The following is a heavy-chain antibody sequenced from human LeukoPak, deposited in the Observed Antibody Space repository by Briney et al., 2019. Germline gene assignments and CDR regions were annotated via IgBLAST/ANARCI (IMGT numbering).Heavy chain of an antibody. CDR3: ARDHRGYYGYRYFDV. J-gene: IGHJ2*01. CDR1: GFTLSTYS. Sequence: GGSLRLSCAASGFTLSTYSLNWLRQAPGKGLEWVSSISSTDGDIPYADSVKGRFTISRDNAKNSLYLQMNSQRAEDTAVYSCARDHRGYYGYRYFDVWGRGTLVTVSS. D-gene: IGHD3-10*01. CDR2: ISSTDGDI. V-gene: IGHV3-21*01.